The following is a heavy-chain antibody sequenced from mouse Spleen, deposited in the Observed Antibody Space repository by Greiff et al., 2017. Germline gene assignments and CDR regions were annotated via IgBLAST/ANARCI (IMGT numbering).Heavy chain of an antibody. V-gene: IGHV5-9*01. J-gene: IGHJ2*01. CDR3: ARYDYDGYFDY. D-gene: IGHD2-4*01. Sequence: VESGGGLVKPGGSLKLSCAASGFTFSSYTMSWVRQTPEKRLEWVATISGGGGNTYYPDSVKGRFTISRDNAKNTLYLQMSSLRSEDTALYYCARYDYDGYFDYWGQGTTLTVSS. CDR1: GFTFSSYT. CDR2: ISGGGGNT.